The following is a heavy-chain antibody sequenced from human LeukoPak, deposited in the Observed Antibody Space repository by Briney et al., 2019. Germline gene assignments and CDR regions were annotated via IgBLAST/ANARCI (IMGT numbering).Heavy chain of an antibody. CDR2: INHSGST. CDR3: ARQWGSGWQNWFDP. J-gene: IGHJ5*02. V-gene: IGHV4-34*01. D-gene: IGHD6-19*01. Sequence: SETLSLTCAVYGGSFSGYYWSWIRQPPGKGLEWIGEINHSGSTYYNSSLKSRVTISGDTSKNQFFLKLSSVTAADTAVYYCARQWGSGWQNWFDPWGQGTLVTVSS. CDR1: GGSFSGYY.